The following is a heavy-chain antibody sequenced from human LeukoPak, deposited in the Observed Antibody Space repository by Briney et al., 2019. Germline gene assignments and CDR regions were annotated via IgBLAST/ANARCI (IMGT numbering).Heavy chain of an antibody. Sequence: SETLSLTCSVSGDSISGSYWNWIRQPPGKGLEWIGYVSDSGSTNYNPSLKSRVTISVDASKNQFSLKLSSVTAADTAVYYCARDPVVHPYWFFDLWGRGTLVTVSS. CDR3: ARDPVVHPYWFFDL. D-gene: IGHD2-8*01. CDR2: VSDSGST. V-gene: IGHV4-59*01. CDR1: GDSISGSY. J-gene: IGHJ2*01.